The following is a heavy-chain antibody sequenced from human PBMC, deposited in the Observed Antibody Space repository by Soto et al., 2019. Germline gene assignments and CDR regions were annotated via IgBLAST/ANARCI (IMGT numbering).Heavy chain of an antibody. D-gene: IGHD6-6*01. CDR1: GGSISSSSYY. V-gene: IGHV4-39*02. CDR2: IFYSGST. CDR3: AREGGLIAARRVVDY. Sequence: QLQLQESGPGLVKPSETLSLTCTVSGGSISSSSYYWGWIRQPPGKGLEWIGSIFYSGSTYYNPSLKSRVTISVDTSKNQFSLKLSSVTAADTAVYYCAREGGLIAARRVVDYWGQGTLVTVSS. J-gene: IGHJ4*02.